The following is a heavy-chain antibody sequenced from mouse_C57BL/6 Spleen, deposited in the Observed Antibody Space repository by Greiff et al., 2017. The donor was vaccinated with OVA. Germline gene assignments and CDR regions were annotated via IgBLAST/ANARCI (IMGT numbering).Heavy chain of an antibody. Sequence: QVQLQQPGAELVMPGASVKLSCKASGSTFTSYWMHWVKQRPGQGLEWIGEIDPSDSYTNYNPKFKGKSTLTVDKSSSTAYMQLSSLTSDDAAVYYCARRYDYDGYFDVWGTGTTVTVSS. D-gene: IGHD2-4*01. V-gene: IGHV1-69*01. J-gene: IGHJ1*03. CDR3: ARRYDYDGYFDV. CDR2: IDPSDSYT. CDR1: GSTFTSYW.